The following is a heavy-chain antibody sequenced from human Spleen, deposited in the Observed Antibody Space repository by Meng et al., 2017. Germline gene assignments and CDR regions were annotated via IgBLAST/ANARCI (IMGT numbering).Heavy chain of an antibody. D-gene: IGHD5-12*01. J-gene: IGHJ4*02. CDR1: GFTFSSYA. V-gene: IGHV3-23*01. CDR3: SGYDSVDY. Sequence: GESLKISCAASGFTFSSYAMHWVRQAPGKGLEWVSSISGGSTYYADSVKGRFTISRDNSKNTLYLQMNSLRAEDTAVYYCSGYDSVDYWGQGTLVTVSS. CDR2: ISGGST.